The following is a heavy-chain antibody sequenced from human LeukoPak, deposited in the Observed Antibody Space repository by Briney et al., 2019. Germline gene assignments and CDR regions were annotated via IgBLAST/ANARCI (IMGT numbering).Heavy chain of an antibody. J-gene: IGHJ6*03. Sequence: SLRLSCTASGFTFGDYAMSWVRQAPGKGLEWVGFIRSKAYGGTTEYAASVESRFTISRDNSKSIAYLQMNSLKTEDTAVYYCTRGGVMVRGVITHYYMDVWGKGTTVTISS. D-gene: IGHD3-10*01. CDR3: TRGGVMVRGVITHYYMDV. CDR1: GFTFGDYA. CDR2: IRSKAYGGTT. V-gene: IGHV3-49*04.